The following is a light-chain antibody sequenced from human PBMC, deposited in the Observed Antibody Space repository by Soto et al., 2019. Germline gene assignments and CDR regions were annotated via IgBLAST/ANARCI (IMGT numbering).Light chain of an antibody. CDR1: QSISSY. CDR2: AAS. Sequence: DIQMTLSPSTLSASLGDRVTITCRASQSISSYLNCYQHKPGKAPKLLIYAASSLQSGVPSRFSGSGSGTDFTLTISSLQPEDFATYYCQQSYSTPRTFGQGTKVDI. J-gene: IGKJ1*01. V-gene: IGKV1-39*01. CDR3: QQSYSTPRT.